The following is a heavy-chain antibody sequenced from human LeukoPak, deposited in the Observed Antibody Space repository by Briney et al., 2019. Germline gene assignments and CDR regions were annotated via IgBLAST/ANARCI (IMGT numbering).Heavy chain of an antibody. CDR2: ISSSSSYI. Sequence: PGGSLGLSCAASGFTFSSYSMNWVRQAPGKGLEWVSSISSSSSYIYYADSVKGRFTISRDNAKNSLYLQMNSLRAEDTAVYYCARVDIAVADYWGQGTLVTVSS. J-gene: IGHJ4*02. CDR3: ARVDIAVADY. D-gene: IGHD6-19*01. V-gene: IGHV3-21*01. CDR1: GFTFSSYS.